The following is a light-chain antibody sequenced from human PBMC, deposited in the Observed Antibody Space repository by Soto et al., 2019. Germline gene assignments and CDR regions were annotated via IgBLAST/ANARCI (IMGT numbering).Light chain of an antibody. J-gene: IGKJ1*01. Sequence: DIQMTQSPSSLSASVGDRVTITCRARPGISNYFAWYQQKPGKVPKLLIYAASTLQLGVPSGFSGSGSGTEFSVTISSLQPEDVATYYCQKYSSAPRTCGQGTKVEIK. CDR3: QKYSSAPRT. CDR2: AAS. CDR1: PGISNY. V-gene: IGKV1-27*01.